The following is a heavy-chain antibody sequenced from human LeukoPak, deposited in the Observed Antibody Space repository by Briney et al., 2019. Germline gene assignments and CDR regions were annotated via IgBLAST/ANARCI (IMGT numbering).Heavy chain of an antibody. V-gene: IGHV3-53*05. CDR1: GFTVSSKD. Sequence: PGGSLRLSCAASGFTVSSKDMNWVRQAPGKGLEWVSVLYSGGRTYYADSVKGRFTISRDNSKNTLYLQMNSLRAEDTAVYYCARGIPLDYWGQGTLVTVSS. J-gene: IGHJ4*02. CDR3: ARGIPLDY. CDR2: LYSGGRT. D-gene: IGHD5-18*01.